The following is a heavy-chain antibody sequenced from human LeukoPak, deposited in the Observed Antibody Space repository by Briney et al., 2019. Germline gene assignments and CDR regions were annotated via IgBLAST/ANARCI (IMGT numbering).Heavy chain of an antibody. CDR1: GGSLSGYY. Sequence: SETLSLTCAVYGGSLSGYYWSWIRQPPGKGLAWIGEINHSGSTNYNPSLKSRVTISVDTSKNQFSLKLSSVTAADTAVYYCARIRYYYDSSGYYTGFYYYSMDVWGKGTTVTVSS. CDR2: INHSGST. V-gene: IGHV4-34*01. J-gene: IGHJ6*03. CDR3: ARIRYYYDSSGYYTGFYYYSMDV. D-gene: IGHD3-22*01.